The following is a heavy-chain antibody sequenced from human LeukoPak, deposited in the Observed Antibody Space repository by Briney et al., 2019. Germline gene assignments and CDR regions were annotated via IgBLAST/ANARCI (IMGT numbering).Heavy chain of an antibody. Sequence: GGSLRLSCAASGFTFSSYSMNWVRQAPGKGLEWVSSISSSSSYIYYPDSVKGRFTISRDNTKNSLYLQMNSLRAEETAVYYCARAPVYCSSTSCYSPSGFDYWGQGTLVTVSS. V-gene: IGHV3-21*01. CDR1: GFTFSSYS. CDR2: ISSSSSYI. J-gene: IGHJ4*02. CDR3: ARAPVYCSSTSCYSPSGFDY. D-gene: IGHD2-2*01.